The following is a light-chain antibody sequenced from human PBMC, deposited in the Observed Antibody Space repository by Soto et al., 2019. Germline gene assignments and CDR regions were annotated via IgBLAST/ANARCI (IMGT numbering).Light chain of an antibody. J-gene: IGKJ4*01. CDR1: KIISTF. V-gene: IGKV1-39*01. Sequence: QITHVPSPLSPPVSYRVPSPCRASKIISTFVNWYQQKGGNATKLMIHASYTLQSGVPSRFSGTGSGTDFTLIISDLHHEDAATYYCQLNLSHSSTFGGGTKVHIK. CDR2: ASY. CDR3: QLNLSHSST.